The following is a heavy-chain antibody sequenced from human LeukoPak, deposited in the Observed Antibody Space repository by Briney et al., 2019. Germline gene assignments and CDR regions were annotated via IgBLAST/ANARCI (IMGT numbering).Heavy chain of an antibody. CDR3: ARDLGIQLWFLDY. CDR2: IIPIFGTA. J-gene: IGHJ4*02. D-gene: IGHD5-18*01. Sequence: ASVKVSCKASGGTFSSYAISWVRQAPGQGLEWMGGIIPIFGTANYAQKFQGRVTITADESTSTAYMELSSLRSEDTAVYYCARDLGIQLWFLDYWGQGTLVTVSS. CDR1: GGTFSSYA. V-gene: IGHV1-69*13.